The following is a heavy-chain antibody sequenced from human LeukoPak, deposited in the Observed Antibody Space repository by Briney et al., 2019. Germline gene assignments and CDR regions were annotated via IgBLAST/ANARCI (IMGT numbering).Heavy chain of an antibody. J-gene: IGHJ4*02. CDR1: GFTFSSYA. D-gene: IGHD3-22*01. V-gene: IGHV3-23*01. CDR3: AKVVRRAYYYDSRFGY. CDR2: ISGSGGST. Sequence: GGSLRLSCAASGFTFSSYAMSWVRQAPGKGLEWVSAISGSGGSTYYADSVKGRFTISRDNSKNTLYLQMNSLRAEDTAVYYCAKVVRRAYYYDSRFGYWGQGTLVTVSS.